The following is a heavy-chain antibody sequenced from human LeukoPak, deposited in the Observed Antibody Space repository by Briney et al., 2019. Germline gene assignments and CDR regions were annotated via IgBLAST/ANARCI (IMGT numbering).Heavy chain of an antibody. Sequence: ASVKVSCKAAGYSFTNFHINWVRQAPGQGPEWMGWMNPNTGNTGFAQKFQGRVTMTRNTSISTAYMELSSLRSEDTAVYYCARGLMYYYDSSGYLPAAGWYYYYYMDVWGKGTTVTISS. CDR3: ARGLMYYYDSSGYLPAAGWYYYYYMDV. CDR1: GYSFTNFH. D-gene: IGHD3-22*01. V-gene: IGHV1-8*02. J-gene: IGHJ6*03. CDR2: MNPNTGNT.